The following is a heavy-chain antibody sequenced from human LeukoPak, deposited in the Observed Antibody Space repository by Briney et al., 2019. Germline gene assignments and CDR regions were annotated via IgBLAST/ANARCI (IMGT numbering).Heavy chain of an antibody. J-gene: IGHJ4*02. CDR2: ISGSGSST. Sequence: GGSLRLSCAASGFTFSNYGMSWVRQAPGKGLEWVSAISGSGSSTYYADSVKGRFTISRDNSKNTLYLQMNSLRAEDTAVYYCAKVISGSYSYLDYWGQGTLVTVSS. CDR1: GFTFSNYG. CDR3: AKVISGSYSYLDY. V-gene: IGHV3-23*01. D-gene: IGHD1-26*01.